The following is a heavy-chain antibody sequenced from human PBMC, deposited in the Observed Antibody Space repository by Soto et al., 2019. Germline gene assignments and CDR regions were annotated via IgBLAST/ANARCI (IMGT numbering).Heavy chain of an antibody. CDR1: GGSISSGGYS. CDR3: SRGDDPYKMGNS. D-gene: IGHD1-1*01. Sequence: SETLSLTCAVSGGSISSGGYSWSWIRQPPGRGLEWIGYMYHSGSTYYNPSLKSRVTISMDTSRNQFSLKLNSVTAADTAVYYCSRGDDPYKMGNSWGQGTLVTVSS. J-gene: IGHJ4*02. V-gene: IGHV4-30-2*01. CDR2: MYHSGST.